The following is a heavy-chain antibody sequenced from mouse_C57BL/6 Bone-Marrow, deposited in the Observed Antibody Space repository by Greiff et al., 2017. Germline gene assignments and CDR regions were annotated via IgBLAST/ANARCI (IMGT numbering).Heavy chain of an antibody. D-gene: IGHD1-1*01. Sequence: QVQLQQPGAELVRPGTSVKLSCKASGYTFTSYWMHWVKQRPGHGLEWIGVIDPSDSYTNYNQKFKGKATLTVDTSSSTAYMQLSSLTSEDSSVYYCARKWYYGVGGYYFDYWGRGTTLTVSA. V-gene: IGHV1-59*01. J-gene: IGHJ2*01. CDR2: IDPSDSYT. CDR1: GYTFTSYW. CDR3: ARKWYYGVGGYYFDY.